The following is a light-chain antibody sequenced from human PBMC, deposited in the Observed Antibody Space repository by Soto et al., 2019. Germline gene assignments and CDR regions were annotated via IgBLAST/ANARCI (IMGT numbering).Light chain of an antibody. CDR2: DAS. Sequence: EIVLTQSPATLSVSPGERATLSCRASQSITRNLAWYQQKPGQPPRLLVYDASTRATDIPGRFTGSGSGTKFTLTISSLQSEDFALYYCKQYNNWPPCTFGPGTKVEIK. CDR3: KQYNNWPPCT. CDR1: QSITRN. V-gene: IGKV3-15*01. J-gene: IGKJ3*01.